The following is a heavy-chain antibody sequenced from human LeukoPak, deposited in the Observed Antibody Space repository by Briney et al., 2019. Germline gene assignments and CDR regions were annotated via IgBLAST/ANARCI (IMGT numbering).Heavy chain of an antibody. CDR3: VRGFLTLTYSSSWYGDY. D-gene: IGHD6-13*01. CDR2: ISAYNGNT. Sequence: ASVKVSCKASGYTFTSYGISWVRQAPGQGLEWMGWISAYNGNTNYAQKLQGRVTMTTDTSTSTAYMELRSLRSDDTAVYYCVRGFLTLTYSSSWYGDYWGQGTLVTVSS. CDR1: GYTFTSYG. J-gene: IGHJ4*02. V-gene: IGHV1-18*01.